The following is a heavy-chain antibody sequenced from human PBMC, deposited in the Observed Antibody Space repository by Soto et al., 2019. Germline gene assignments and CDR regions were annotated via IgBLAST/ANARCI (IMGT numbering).Heavy chain of an antibody. Sequence: QVQLVESGGGVVQPGRSLRLSCEASGFTFSSYGMHWVRQAPGKGLEWVAVISYDGSNKYYADSVKGRFTISRDNSKNTLYLQMNSLRAEDTAVYYCAEDQYNWNGGWYFDLWGRGTLVTVSS. J-gene: IGHJ2*01. CDR3: AEDQYNWNGGWYFDL. CDR1: GFTFSSYG. V-gene: IGHV3-30*18. CDR2: ISYDGSNK. D-gene: IGHD1-20*01.